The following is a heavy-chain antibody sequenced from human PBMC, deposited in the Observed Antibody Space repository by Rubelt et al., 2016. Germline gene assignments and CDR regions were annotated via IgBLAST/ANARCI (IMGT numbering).Heavy chain of an antibody. V-gene: IGHV3-74*02. Sequence: VQLLESGGGLVQPGGSLRLSCTASGFTFSNYWMHWVRQVPGKGLVWVSRISADGSSTNYADSVKGRLTISRDNAMNTLYPQMSSLRAEDKAACYRKRAGTTTKRGQGEWGQGSLVTVSS. J-gene: IGHJ4*02. CDR3: KRAGTTTKRGQGE. D-gene: IGHD1-1*01. CDR2: ISADGSST. CDR1: GFTFSNYW.